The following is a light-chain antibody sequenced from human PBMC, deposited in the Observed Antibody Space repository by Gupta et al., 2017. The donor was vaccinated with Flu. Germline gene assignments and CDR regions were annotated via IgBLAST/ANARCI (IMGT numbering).Light chain of an antibody. V-gene: IGKV1-5*03. J-gene: IGKJ3*01. CDR2: KAS. CDR1: QTISSW. CDR3: QQDNSYVFT. Sequence: QMTQSPSTLSASVGDRATITCRASQTISSWLAWYQQKPGMAPKLLIYKASILESGVPSRFSGSGSGTEFTLIISSLQPDDFATYYCQQDNSYVFTFGPGTKVDIK.